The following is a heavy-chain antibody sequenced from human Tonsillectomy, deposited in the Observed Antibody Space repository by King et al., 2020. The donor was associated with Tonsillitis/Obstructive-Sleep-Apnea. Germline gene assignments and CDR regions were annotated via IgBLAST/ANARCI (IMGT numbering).Heavy chain of an antibody. Sequence: VQLVESGGGLVQPGGSLRLSCAASGFTFSSYAMSWVRQAPGKGLEWVSAISGSGGSTYYADSVKGRFTISRDNSKNTLYLQMNSLRAEDTAVYYCAKDQGAPSYYYYYMDVWGKGTTVTVSS. D-gene: IGHD1-26*01. CDR2: ISGSGGST. CDR3: AKDQGAPSYYYYYMDV. CDR1: GFTFSSYA. J-gene: IGHJ6*03. V-gene: IGHV3-23*04.